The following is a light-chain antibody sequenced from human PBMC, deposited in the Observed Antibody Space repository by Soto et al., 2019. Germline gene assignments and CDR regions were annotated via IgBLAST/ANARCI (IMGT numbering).Light chain of an antibody. CDR3: QQYGSSPRT. CDR1: QSVSSSY. CDR2: GAS. J-gene: IGKJ1*01. Sequence: EIVLTQSPGTLSLSPGERATLSCRASQSVSSSYLAWYQQKPGQAPRLLIYGASSRATGIPARFSGSGSGTDFTLTISRLEPEDFAVYYCQQYGSSPRTFAQGPKVEI. V-gene: IGKV3-20*01.